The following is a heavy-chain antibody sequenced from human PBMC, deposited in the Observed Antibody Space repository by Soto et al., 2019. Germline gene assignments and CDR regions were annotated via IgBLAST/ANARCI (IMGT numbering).Heavy chain of an antibody. D-gene: IGHD1-26*01. CDR3: ARTTWELGVRFDY. Sequence: LRLSCAASGFPFSDFYMTWIRRAPGRGLQCLSYISGRGGTIYYADSVKGRFTISRDNAKNSLDLQMDGLRGDDTGVYYCARTTWELGVRFDYWGQGALVTVSS. J-gene: IGHJ4*02. CDR1: GFPFSDFY. V-gene: IGHV3-11*01. CDR2: ISGRGGTI.